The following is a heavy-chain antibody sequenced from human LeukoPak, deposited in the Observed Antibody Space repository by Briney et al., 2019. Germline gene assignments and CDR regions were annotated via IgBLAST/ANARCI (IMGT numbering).Heavy chain of an antibody. J-gene: IGHJ6*02. CDR2: INPNSGGT. CDR1: GYTFTCYY. Sequence: ASVKVSCKASGYTFTCYYMHWVRQAPGQGLDWMGWINPNSGGTNYALKFQGRVTMTRDTSISTAYMELSRLRSDDTAVYYCARDYVVVVADTVPYYGMDVWGQGTTVTVSS. D-gene: IGHD2-15*01. V-gene: IGHV1-2*02. CDR3: ARDYVVVVADTVPYYGMDV.